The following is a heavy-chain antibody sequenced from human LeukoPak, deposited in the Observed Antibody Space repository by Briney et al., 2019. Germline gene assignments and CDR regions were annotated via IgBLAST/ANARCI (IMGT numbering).Heavy chain of an antibody. J-gene: IGHJ4*02. CDR1: GGTFSSYA. CDR3: ARDTSGSLYYFDY. V-gene: IGHV1-69*05. CDR2: IIPIFGTA. D-gene: IGHD3-22*01. Sequence: SVKVSCKASGGTFSSYAISWVRQAPGQGLEWMGGIIPIFGTANYAQKFQGRVTMTRDTSTSTVYMELSSLRSEDTAVYYCARDTSGSLYYFDYWGQGTLVTVSS.